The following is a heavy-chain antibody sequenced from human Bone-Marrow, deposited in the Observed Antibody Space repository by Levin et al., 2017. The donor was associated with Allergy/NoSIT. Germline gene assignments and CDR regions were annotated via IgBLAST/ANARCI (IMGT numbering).Heavy chain of an antibody. D-gene: IGHD2-2*01. Sequence: PGGSLRLSCAVYGGSFSGYYWSWVRQFPGKGLEWIGDIDLGGTTNYNPSLKSRVTMSVDSSKKQFTLRLSSLTVADTAVYYCARRRGYSTSWGKYLGFWGQGTPVTVSS. J-gene: IGHJ4*02. V-gene: IGHV4-34*01. CDR1: GGSFSGYY. CDR2: IDLGGTT. CDR3: ARRRGYSTSWGKYLGF.